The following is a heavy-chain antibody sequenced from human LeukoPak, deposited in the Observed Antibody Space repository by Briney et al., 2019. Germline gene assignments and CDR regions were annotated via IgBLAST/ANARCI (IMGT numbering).Heavy chain of an antibody. J-gene: IGHJ4*02. V-gene: IGHV3-33*06. CDR2: IWYDGTTK. D-gene: IGHD3-22*01. CDR1: GFAFNNYG. Sequence: QSGRSLRLSCAASGFAFNNYGVHCLRQTAGRGLEWLALIWYDGTTKYYADSVKGRFTISRDNPDSTLFLQMSSLRAEDTAVYYCAKDLEKFDTSGFPAYWGQGTLVTVSS. CDR3: AKDLEKFDTSGFPAY.